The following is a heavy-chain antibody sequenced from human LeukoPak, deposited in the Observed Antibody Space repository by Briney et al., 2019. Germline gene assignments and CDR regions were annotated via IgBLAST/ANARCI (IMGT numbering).Heavy chain of an antibody. CDR3: ARTLARASSSASYYGAFDI. Sequence: GGSLRLSCAASGFTVSSNYMSWVRQAPGKGLEWVSVIYSGGSTYYADSVKGRFTISRDNSKNTLYLQMNSLRAEDTAVYYCARTLARASSSASYYGAFDIWGQGTMVTVSS. D-gene: IGHD1-26*01. V-gene: IGHV3-53*01. CDR1: GFTVSSNY. CDR2: IYSGGST. J-gene: IGHJ3*02.